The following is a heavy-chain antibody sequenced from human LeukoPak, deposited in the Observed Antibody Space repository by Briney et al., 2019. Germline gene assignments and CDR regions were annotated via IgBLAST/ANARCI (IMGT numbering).Heavy chain of an antibody. V-gene: IGHV3-9*01. Sequence: AGGSLRLSCAASGFTFDDYAMHWVRQAPGKGLEWVSGISWNSGNIVYADSVKGRFTISRDNAKNCLYLQMNSLRAEDTALYYCAKESYSRIAVAGTDYFDYWGQGTLVTVSS. J-gene: IGHJ4*02. CDR3: AKESYSRIAVAGTDYFDY. CDR1: GFTFDDYA. CDR2: ISWNSGNI. D-gene: IGHD6-19*01.